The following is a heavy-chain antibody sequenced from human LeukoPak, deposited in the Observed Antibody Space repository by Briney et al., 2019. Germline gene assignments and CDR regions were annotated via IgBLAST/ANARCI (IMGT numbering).Heavy chain of an antibody. D-gene: IGHD6-13*01. CDR3: ARDVRIAAAEYYFDY. CDR2: IYSSGST. J-gene: IGHJ4*02. V-gene: IGHV4-4*07. Sequence: QASETLSLTCTVSGDSISSYYWNWIRQSAGKGLEWIGRIYSSGSTNYNPSLKSRVTMSVDTSKNQFSLKLSSVTAADTAVYYCARDVRIAAAEYYFDYWGQGTLVTVSS. CDR1: GDSISSYY.